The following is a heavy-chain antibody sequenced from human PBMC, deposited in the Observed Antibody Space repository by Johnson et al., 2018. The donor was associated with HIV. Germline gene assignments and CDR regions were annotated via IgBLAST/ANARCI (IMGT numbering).Heavy chain of an antibody. Sequence: QVQLVESGGGSVQTGGSLRLSCAASGFTFSTSWMNWVRQAPGKGLEWVAVISYDGSNQYYADSVKGRFTISRDNSRSTVYLHMINLRADDTALYYCAREISRYYYDYAAFDLWGQGTTVTVSS. CDR3: AREISRYYYDYAAFDL. CDR2: ISYDGSNQ. CDR1: GFTFSTSW. V-gene: IGHV3-30*03. D-gene: IGHD3-22*01. J-gene: IGHJ3*01.